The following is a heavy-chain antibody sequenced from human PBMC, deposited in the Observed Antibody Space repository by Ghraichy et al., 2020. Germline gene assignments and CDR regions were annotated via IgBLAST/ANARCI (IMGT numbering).Heavy chain of an antibody. CDR2: IYYSGST. V-gene: IGHV4-59*01. CDR1: GGSISSYY. J-gene: IGHJ5*02. CDR3: ARDRRNWFDP. D-gene: IGHD6-6*01. Sequence: SQTLSLTCTVSGGSISSYYWSWIRQPPGKGLEWIGYIYYSGSTNYNPSLKSRVTISVDTSKNQFSPKLSSVTAADTAVYYCARDRRNWFDPWGQGTLVTVSS.